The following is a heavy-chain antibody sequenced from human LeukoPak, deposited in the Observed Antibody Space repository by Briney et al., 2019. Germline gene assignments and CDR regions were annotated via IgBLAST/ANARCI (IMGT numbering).Heavy chain of an antibody. D-gene: IGHD3-22*01. V-gene: IGHV3-74*01. CDR3: ASWTPYYYDTGY. J-gene: IGHJ4*02. CDR2: INSDGSST. Sequence: QTGGSLRLSCAASGFTCSSYWMHWVRQAPGKGLVWVSRINSDGSSTSYADSVKGLFTISRDNAKNTLYLQMNSLRAEDTAVYYCASWTPYYYDTGYWGQGTLVTVSS. CDR1: GFTCSSYW.